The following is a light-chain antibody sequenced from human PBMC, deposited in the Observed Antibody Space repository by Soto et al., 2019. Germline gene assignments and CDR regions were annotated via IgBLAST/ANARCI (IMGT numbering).Light chain of an antibody. CDR2: GAS. V-gene: IGKV3-20*01. J-gene: IGKJ3*01. CDR3: QQYGRSPPGIT. CDR1: QSVSSNY. Sequence: EIVLTQSPGTLSLSPGERGTLSCRASQSVSSNYLAWYQQRPGQAPRHLIYGASSRATGVPDRFSGSGSGTDFTLTISRLEPEDFAVYYCQQYGRSPPGITFGPGTKVDMK.